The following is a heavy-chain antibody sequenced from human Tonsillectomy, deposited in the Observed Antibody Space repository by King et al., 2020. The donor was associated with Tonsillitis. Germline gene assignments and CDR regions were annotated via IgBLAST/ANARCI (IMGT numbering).Heavy chain of an antibody. Sequence: VQLVESGGGLVQPGGSLRLSCAASGFTLSSYAMSWVRQAPGKGLEWVSAISGSGGSTYYADSVKGRFTISRDNSKNTLYLQMNSLRAEDTAVYYCAKEWEHDYGGLLDAFDIWGQGTMVTVSS. CDR2: ISGSGGST. J-gene: IGHJ3*02. CDR3: AKEWEHDYGGLLDAFDI. V-gene: IGHV3-23*04. CDR1: GFTLSSYA. D-gene: IGHD4-23*01.